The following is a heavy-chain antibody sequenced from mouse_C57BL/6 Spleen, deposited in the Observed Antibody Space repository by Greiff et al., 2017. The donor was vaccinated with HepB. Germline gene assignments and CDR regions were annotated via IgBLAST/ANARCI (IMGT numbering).Heavy chain of an antibody. J-gene: IGHJ4*01. D-gene: IGHD1-1*01. CDR3: ARTYGSSIFYDMDY. CDR2: INPNYGTN. CDR1: GYSFTDYN. Sequence: VQLQQSGPELVKPGASVKISCKASGYSFTDYNMNWVKQSNGKSLEWIGVINPNYGTNSYNQKFKGKATLTVDQSSSTAYMQLNSLTSEDAAVYYCARTYGSSIFYDMDYWGQGTTVTVSS. V-gene: IGHV1-39*01.